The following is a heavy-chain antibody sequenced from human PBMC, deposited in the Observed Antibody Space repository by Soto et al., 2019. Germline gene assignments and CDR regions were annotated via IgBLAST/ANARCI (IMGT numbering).Heavy chain of an antibody. CDR3: ASLVGGGY. J-gene: IGHJ4*02. CDR2: ISYDGSNK. CDR1: GFTFSSYA. V-gene: IGHV3-30-3*01. Sequence: GGSLRLSCAASGFTFSSYAMHWVRQAPGKGLEWVAVISYDGSNKYYADSVKGRFTISRDNSKNTLYLQMNSLRAEDTAVYYCASLVGGGYWGQGTLVTVSS. D-gene: IGHD1-26*01.